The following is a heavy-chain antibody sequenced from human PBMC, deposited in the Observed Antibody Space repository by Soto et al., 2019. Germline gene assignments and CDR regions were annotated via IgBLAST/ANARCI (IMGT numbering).Heavy chain of an antibody. CDR3: ARLELLRVSYGMDV. CDR1: GGTFSSYA. J-gene: IGHJ6*02. CDR2: IIPIFGTA. Sequence: AASVKVSCKASGGTFSSYAISWVRQAPGQGLEWMVGIIPIFGTANYPQKFQGRVTITADESTSTAYMELSSLRSEDTAVYYCARLELLRVSYGMDVWGQGTTVTVSS. D-gene: IGHD2-15*01. V-gene: IGHV1-69*13.